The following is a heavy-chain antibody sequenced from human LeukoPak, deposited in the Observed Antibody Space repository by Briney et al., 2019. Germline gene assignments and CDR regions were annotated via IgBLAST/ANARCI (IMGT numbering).Heavy chain of an antibody. CDR1: GYTFTGYY. CDR2: INPNSGGT. Sequence: GASVKVSCKASGYTFTGYYMHWVRQAPGQGLEWMGWINPNSGGTNYAQKFQGRVTMTRDTSISTAYMELSRLRSDDTAVYYCARDRALASYYYDSSGPSTKPFDYWGQGTLVTVSS. CDR3: ARDRALASYYYDSSGPSTKPFDY. J-gene: IGHJ4*02. V-gene: IGHV1-2*02. D-gene: IGHD3-22*01.